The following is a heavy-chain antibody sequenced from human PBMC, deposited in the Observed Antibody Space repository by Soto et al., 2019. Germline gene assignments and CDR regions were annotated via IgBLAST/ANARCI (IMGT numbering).Heavy chain of an antibody. J-gene: IGHJ4*02. CDR2: ISGSGNTK. Sequence: GVSLRLSCAASGFFFGTYSMSWVRQAPGKGLEWVSAISGSGNTKYYADSVKGRFTASRDNSKNTLYLQMSSLRVEDTALYYCTKGLDADNQGADYWGQGTLVPVSS. V-gene: IGHV3-23*01. D-gene: IGHD2-2*01. CDR3: TKGLDADNQGADY. CDR1: GFFFGTYS.